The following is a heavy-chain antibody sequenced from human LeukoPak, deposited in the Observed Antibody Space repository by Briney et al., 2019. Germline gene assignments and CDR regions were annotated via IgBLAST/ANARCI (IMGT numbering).Heavy chain of an antibody. V-gene: IGHV4-38-2*01. CDR3: ARPSFGAPDFDY. CDR2: IYHTGSI. Sequence: SETLSLTCAVSGYSISSGYYWGWIRQPPGRGLEWIGSIYHTGSIYYNPSLKSRVTISVDTSKSQFSLKLSSVTAADTAVYYCARPSFGAPDFDYWGQGTLVTVSS. D-gene: IGHD3-3*01. J-gene: IGHJ4*02. CDR1: GYSISSGYY.